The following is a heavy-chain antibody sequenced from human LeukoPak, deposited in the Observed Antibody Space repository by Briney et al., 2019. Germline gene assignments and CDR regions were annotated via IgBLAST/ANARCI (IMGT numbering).Heavy chain of an antibody. Sequence: GGSLRLSCAASGFTFSDYYMSWIRQAPGKGLEWISYISSSGSTIYYADSVKGRFTISRDNAKNSLYLQMNSLRADDTAVYYCAREKKTEWTTGAFDMWGQGTMAIVSS. V-gene: IGHV3-11*01. CDR3: AREKKTEWTTGAFDM. D-gene: IGHD3-3*01. CDR2: ISSSGSTI. CDR1: GFTFSDYY. J-gene: IGHJ3*02.